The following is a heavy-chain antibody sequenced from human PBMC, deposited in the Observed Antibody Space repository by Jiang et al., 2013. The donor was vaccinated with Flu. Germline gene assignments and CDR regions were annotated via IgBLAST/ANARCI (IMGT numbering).Heavy chain of an antibody. CDR2: VYYSGST. CDR1: GGSVSNSNYH. Sequence: LLKPSETLSLTCTVSGGSVSNSNYHWVWIRQPPGKGLEWIGSVYYSGSTYYNPSLESRVTISVDTSKNQFSLKLRSVTAADTAVYYCASAARGGSTYGYIDYWGQGNPGHRLL. CDR3: ASAARGGSTYGYIDY. D-gene: IGHD5-18*01. J-gene: IGHJ4*02. V-gene: IGHV4-39*01.